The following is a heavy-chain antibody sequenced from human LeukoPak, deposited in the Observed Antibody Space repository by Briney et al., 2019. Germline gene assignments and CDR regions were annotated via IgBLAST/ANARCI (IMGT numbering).Heavy chain of an antibody. CDR3: ARDPGARSQRPNYYYYGMAV. Sequence: GGSLRLSCAASGFTFSSYEMNWVRQAPWKGLECVSYISSSGSTIYYADSVKGRFTISRDNAKNSLYLQMNSLRAEDTAVYYRARDPGARSQRPNYYYYGMAVWGQGTTVTVSS. J-gene: IGHJ6*02. V-gene: IGHV3-48*03. CDR1: GFTFSSYE. D-gene: IGHD2-2*01. CDR2: ISSSGSTI.